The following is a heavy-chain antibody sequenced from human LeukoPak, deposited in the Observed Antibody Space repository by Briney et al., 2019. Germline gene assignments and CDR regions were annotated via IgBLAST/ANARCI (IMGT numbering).Heavy chain of an antibody. V-gene: IGHV3-66*01. CDR1: GFTFSSYE. Sequence: GGSLRLSCAASGFTFSSYEMSWVRQAPGKGLEWVSAIYSGGSTYYADSVKGRFTISRDNSKNTLYLQMNSLRAEDTAVYYCARDEAYSNPNPYYFDYWGQGTLVTVSS. CDR2: IYSGGST. J-gene: IGHJ4*02. D-gene: IGHD4-11*01. CDR3: ARDEAYSNPNPYYFDY.